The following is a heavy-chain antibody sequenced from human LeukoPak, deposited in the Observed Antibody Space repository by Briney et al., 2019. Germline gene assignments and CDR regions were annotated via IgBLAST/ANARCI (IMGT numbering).Heavy chain of an antibody. V-gene: IGHV4-61*02. D-gene: IGHD3-3*01. CDR3: ARATVTYDFWSGYPSYFDS. J-gene: IGHJ4*02. Sequence: SETLSLTCTVSGGSITSGTYYWSWIRQPAGKGLEWIGRIYTSGSINYNPSLRSRVTISVDTSKNQFSLSLRSVTAADTAVYYCARATVTYDFWSGYPSYFDSWGQGTLVTVSS. CDR1: GGSITSGTYY. CDR2: IYTSGSI.